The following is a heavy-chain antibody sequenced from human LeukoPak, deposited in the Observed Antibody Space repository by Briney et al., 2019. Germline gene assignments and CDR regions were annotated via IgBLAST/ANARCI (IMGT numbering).Heavy chain of an antibody. CDR2: IYYSGST. Sequence: SETLSLTCTVSGGSISSYYWSWIRQPPGKGLEWIGYIYYSGSTNYNPSLKSRVTISVDTSKNQFSLKLSSVTAADTAVYYCARDEDEEEIAARRNPLYYFDYWGQGTLVTVSS. J-gene: IGHJ4*02. CDR1: GGSISSYY. D-gene: IGHD6-6*01. V-gene: IGHV4-59*01. CDR3: ARDEDEEEIAARRNPLYYFDY.